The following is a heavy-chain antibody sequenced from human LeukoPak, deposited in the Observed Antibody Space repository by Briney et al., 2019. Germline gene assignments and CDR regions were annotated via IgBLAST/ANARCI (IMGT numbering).Heavy chain of an antibody. V-gene: IGHV3-21*01. D-gene: IGHD1-26*01. CDR1: GFTLNRYS. CDR2: ISSSSSYI. Sequence: GGSLRLSCAASGFTLNRYSMNWVRQAPGKGLEWVSSISSSSSYIKYADSVKGRFTISRDNAKNSLYLQMNSLRAEDTAVYYCARVPYSGYHFDYWGQGTLVTVSS. CDR3: ARVPYSGYHFDY. J-gene: IGHJ4*02.